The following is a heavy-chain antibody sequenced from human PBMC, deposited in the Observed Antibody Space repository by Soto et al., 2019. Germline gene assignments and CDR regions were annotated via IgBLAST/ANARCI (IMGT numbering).Heavy chain of an antibody. CDR3: GRGRSGELVIFY. J-gene: IGHJ4*02. Sequence: ASVKVSCKGSGYTFTGYCIHWVRQTPGQGPEWMGEISPQTGGTKYAQKYQGRVTMTRDTSITTVYMELSNLSPDDTAVYYCGRGRSGELVIFYWGQGTLVTVSS. D-gene: IGHD1-26*01. CDR2: ISPQTGGT. V-gene: IGHV1-2*02. CDR1: GYTFTGYC.